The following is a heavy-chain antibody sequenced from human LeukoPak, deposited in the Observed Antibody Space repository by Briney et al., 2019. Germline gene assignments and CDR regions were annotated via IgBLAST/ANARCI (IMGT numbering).Heavy chain of an antibody. CDR1: GGSINSYY. Sequence: SETLSLTCTVSGGSINSYYWSWIRQPPGKGLECIGYIHYTGSTNYNPSLKSRVTISVDTSKNQFSLKLSSVTAADTAVYYCAREGARWEPSFSAFDIWGQGTMVTVSS. J-gene: IGHJ3*02. D-gene: IGHD1-26*01. V-gene: IGHV4-59*01. CDR2: IHYTGST. CDR3: AREGARWEPSFSAFDI.